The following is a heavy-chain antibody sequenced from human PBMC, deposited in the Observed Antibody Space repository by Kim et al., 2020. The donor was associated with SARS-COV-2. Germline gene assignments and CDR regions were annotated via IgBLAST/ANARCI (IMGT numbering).Heavy chain of an antibody. CDR1: GFTLSDNY. J-gene: IGHJ4*01. D-gene: IGHD1-26*01. Sequence: GGSLRLSCAASGFTLSDNYMTWIRQAPGKGLEWVSLISGSGTSIFYADSVKGRFNIFRDNAKNLVYLHMDSLRADDTAVYYCVRLGPSVSYWC. CDR2: ISGSGTSI. CDR3: VRLGPSVSY. V-gene: IGHV3-11*01.